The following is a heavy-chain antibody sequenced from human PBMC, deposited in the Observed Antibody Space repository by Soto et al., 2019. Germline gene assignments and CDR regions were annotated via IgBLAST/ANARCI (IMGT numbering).Heavy chain of an antibody. Sequence: GGSLRLSCAASGFIFSSYWMHWVRQAPGKGLVWVSRINSDGSSTSYADSVKGRFTISRDNAKNTLYLQMNSLRAEDTAVYYCARDSVDDSWHYFDYWGQGTLVTVSS. CDR1: GFIFSSYW. J-gene: IGHJ4*02. CDR2: INSDGSST. CDR3: ARDSVDDSWHYFDY. D-gene: IGHD3-3*01. V-gene: IGHV3-74*01.